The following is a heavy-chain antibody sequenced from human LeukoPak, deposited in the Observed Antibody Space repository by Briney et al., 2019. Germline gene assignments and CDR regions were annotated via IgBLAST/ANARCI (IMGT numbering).Heavy chain of an antibody. Sequence: PGGSLRLSCAASGFTFSSYGMHWVRQAPGKGLEWVTFIRYDGSNIYYADSVKGRFTISRDNSKNTLYLQMNSLRAEDTAVYYCAKDLTSSSFYWGQGTLVTVSS. J-gene: IGHJ4*02. CDR2: IRYDGSNI. CDR1: GFTFSSYG. V-gene: IGHV3-30*02. D-gene: IGHD6-6*01. CDR3: AKDLTSSSFY.